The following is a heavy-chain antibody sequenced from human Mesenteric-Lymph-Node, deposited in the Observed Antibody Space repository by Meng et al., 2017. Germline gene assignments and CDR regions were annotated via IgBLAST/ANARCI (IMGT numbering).Heavy chain of an antibody. D-gene: IGHD6-19*01. CDR3: KRETYGSGGGVDY. J-gene: IGHJ4*02. CDR2: MYYSGKT. V-gene: IGHV4-39*02. CDR1: GGPMTGRSYY. Sequence: QQQLPESGPGLVKPSETLSLTCPVSGGPMTGRSYYWGRSRQPPGRGLGWIGSMYYSGKTYYKPSLKSRVTISVDTSKNQAEVNIRAVTEAGRVRDEYKRETYGSGGGVDYWGQGTLVTVSS.